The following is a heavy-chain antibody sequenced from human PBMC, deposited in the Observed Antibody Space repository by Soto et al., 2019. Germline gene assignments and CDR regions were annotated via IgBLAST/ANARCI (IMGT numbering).Heavy chain of an antibody. V-gene: IGHV4-39*01. D-gene: IGHD3-10*01. CDR1: GCSISSSSYY. CDR3: ARHPIYGSGSSHSPIDY. Sequence: SETLSLTCTVSGCSISSSSYYWGWIRQPPGKGLEWIGSIYYSGSTYYNPSLKSRVIISVDTSKNQFSLKLSFVTAADTAVYYCARHPIYGSGSSHSPIDYWGQGTLVTVSS. CDR2: IYYSGST. J-gene: IGHJ4*02.